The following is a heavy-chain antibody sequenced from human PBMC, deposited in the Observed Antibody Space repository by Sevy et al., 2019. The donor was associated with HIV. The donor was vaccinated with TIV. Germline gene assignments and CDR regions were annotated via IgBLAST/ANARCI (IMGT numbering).Heavy chain of an antibody. CDR3: ARVLYYDFWSGYSSGIYYYGMDV. CDR2: INPNSGGT. Sequence: ASVKVSCKASGYTFTGYYMHWVRQAPGQGLEWMGWINPNSGGTNYAQTFQGRVTMTRDTSISTAYMELSRLRSDDTAVYYCARVLYYDFWSGYSSGIYYYGMDVWGQGTTVTVSS. V-gene: IGHV1-2*02. J-gene: IGHJ6*02. D-gene: IGHD3-3*01. CDR1: GYTFTGYY.